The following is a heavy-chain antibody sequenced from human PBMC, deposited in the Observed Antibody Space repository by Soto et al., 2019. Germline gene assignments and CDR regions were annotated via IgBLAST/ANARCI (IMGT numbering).Heavy chain of an antibody. V-gene: IGHV4-30-4*01. D-gene: IGHD7-27*01. CDR1: GDSISNLDYF. J-gene: IGHJ5*01. CDR2: IYKSATT. Sequence: KTSETLSLTCSVSGDSISNLDYFWAWIRQPPGQALECIGYIYKSATTYYNPSFESRVAISVDTSKSQFSLNVTSVTAADTAVYFCARGRYCLTGRCFPNWFDSWGQGALVTVSS. CDR3: ARGRYCLTGRCFPNWFDS.